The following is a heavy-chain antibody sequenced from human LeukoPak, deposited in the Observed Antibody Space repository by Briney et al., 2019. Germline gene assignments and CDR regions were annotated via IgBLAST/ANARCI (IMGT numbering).Heavy chain of an antibody. V-gene: IGHV5-51*01. CDR1: GYSFTSYW. D-gene: IGHD6-13*01. J-gene: IGHJ6*02. Sequence: GESLKISCKGSGYSFTSYWIGWVRQMPGKGLEWMGIINPDDSDTKYSPSFQGQVTISADKSISTAYLQWSSLKASDTAMYYCARRPSNWSYYSMDVWGQGTTVTVSS. CDR2: INPDDSDT. CDR3: ARRPSNWSYYSMDV.